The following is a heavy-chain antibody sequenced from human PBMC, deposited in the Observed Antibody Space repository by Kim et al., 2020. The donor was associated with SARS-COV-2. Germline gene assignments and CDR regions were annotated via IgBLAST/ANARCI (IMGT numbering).Heavy chain of an antibody. D-gene: IGHD5-12*01. Sequence: SPSFPGQLTISADKSISTAYLQWSSLKASDTAMYYCASLLTGGYPYYFDYWGQGTLVTVSS. J-gene: IGHJ4*02. V-gene: IGHV5-51*01. CDR3: ASLLTGGYPYYFDY.